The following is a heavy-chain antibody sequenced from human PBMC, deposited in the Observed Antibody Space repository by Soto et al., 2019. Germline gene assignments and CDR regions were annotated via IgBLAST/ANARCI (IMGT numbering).Heavy chain of an antibody. D-gene: IGHD6-6*01. CDR2: ISWKSDTI. CDR1: GFNFDDYA. V-gene: IGHV3-9*01. Sequence: PVGSLRLSCAASGFNFDDYAMHWVRQAPGKGLEWVSGISWKSDTIGYADSVKGRFTISRDNAKNSLYLQMNSLRAEDTALYYCAKVSRGERSSPHYFDYWGQGTLVTVSS. CDR3: AKVSRGERSSPHYFDY. J-gene: IGHJ4*02.